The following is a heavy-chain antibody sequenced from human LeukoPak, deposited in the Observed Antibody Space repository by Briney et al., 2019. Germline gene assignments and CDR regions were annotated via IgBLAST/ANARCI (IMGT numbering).Heavy chain of an antibody. CDR1: GGSFSGYY. J-gene: IGHJ4*02. CDR3: ASWDTMGY. CDR2: IYDNGAA. V-gene: IGHV4-34*01. D-gene: IGHD5-18*01. Sequence: SETLSLTCAVYGGSFSGYYWGWIRQPPGKGLEWIGSIYDNGAAYYKPSLKSRVTISVDTTKNQFSLKLTSVTAADTAVYYCASWDTMGYWGQGTLVTVSS.